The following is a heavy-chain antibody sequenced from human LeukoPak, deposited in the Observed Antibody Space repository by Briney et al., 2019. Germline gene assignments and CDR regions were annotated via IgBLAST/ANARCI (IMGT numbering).Heavy chain of an antibody. V-gene: IGHV4-34*01. J-gene: IGHJ5*02. CDR1: GGSFSGYY. Sequence: SETLSLTCAVCGGSFSGYYWSWIRQPPGKGLEWIGEINHSGSTNYNPSLKSRVTISVDTSKNQFSLKLSSVTAADTAVYYCARRIPYDYGSGRPYNWFDPWGQGTLVTVS. D-gene: IGHD3-10*01. CDR2: INHSGST. CDR3: ARRIPYDYGSGRPYNWFDP.